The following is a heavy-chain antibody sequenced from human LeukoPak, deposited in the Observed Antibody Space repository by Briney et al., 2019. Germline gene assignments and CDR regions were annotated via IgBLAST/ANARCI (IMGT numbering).Heavy chain of an antibody. CDR3: ARDWATHKGFGELSGFDP. CDR2: IYTSGST. D-gene: IGHD3-10*01. J-gene: IGHJ5*02. CDR1: GGSISSGSYY. V-gene: IGHV4-61*02. Sequence: SETLSLTCTVSGGSISSGSYYWSWIRQPAGKGLEWIGRIYTSGSTNYNPSLKSRVTISVDTSKNQFSLKLSSVTAADTAVYYCARDWATHKGFGELSGFDPWGQGTLVTVSS.